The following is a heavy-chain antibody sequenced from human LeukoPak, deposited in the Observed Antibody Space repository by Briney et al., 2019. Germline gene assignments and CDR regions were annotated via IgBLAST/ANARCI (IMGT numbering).Heavy chain of an antibody. J-gene: IGHJ4*02. CDR1: GGTFSSYA. V-gene: IGHV1-69*06. Sequence: ASVKVSCKASGGTFSSYAISWVRQAPGQGLEWMGGIIPTFGTANYAQKFQGRVTITADKSTSTAYMELSSLRSEDTAVYYCARETGTWTGYYFDYWGQGTLVTVSS. D-gene: IGHD3-9*01. CDR2: IIPTFGTA. CDR3: ARETGTWTGYYFDY.